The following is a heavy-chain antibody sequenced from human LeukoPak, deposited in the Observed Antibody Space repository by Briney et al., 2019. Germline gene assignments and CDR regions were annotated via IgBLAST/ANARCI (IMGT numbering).Heavy chain of an antibody. J-gene: IGHJ5*02. D-gene: IGHD6-13*01. Sequence: QPGGSLRLSCAASGFTFSRYSMHWVRQAPGKGLEWVAVIWYDGSNKYYADSVKGRFTISRDNSKNTLYLQMNSLSAEDTAVYYCARVRKYSSSWYWFDPWGQGTLVTVSS. CDR1: GFTFSRYS. CDR3: ARVRKYSSSWYWFDP. V-gene: IGHV3-33*01. CDR2: IWYDGSNK.